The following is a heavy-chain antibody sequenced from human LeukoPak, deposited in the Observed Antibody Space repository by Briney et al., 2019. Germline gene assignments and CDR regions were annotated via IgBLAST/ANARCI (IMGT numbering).Heavy chain of an antibody. CDR3: AKGSYYDSSGSFYFDY. V-gene: IGHV3-23*01. CDR1: GFIFSNYA. D-gene: IGHD3-22*01. Sequence: GGSLRLSCAASGFIFSNYAMSWVRQAPGEGLEWVSGISGSGDSSYYADSVKGRFTISRDNSKNTLYVQVNSLGTEDTAAYYCAKGSYYDSSGSFYFDYWGQGTLVTVSS. CDR2: ISGSGDSS. J-gene: IGHJ4*02.